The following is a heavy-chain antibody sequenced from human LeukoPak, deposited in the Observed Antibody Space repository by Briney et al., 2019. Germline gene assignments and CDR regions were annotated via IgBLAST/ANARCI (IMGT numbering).Heavy chain of an antibody. CDR1: EYTFTSYW. J-gene: IGHJ4*02. CDR2: IYPGDSDT. V-gene: IGHV5-51*01. CDR3: ARRTDGWSLDY. Sequence: GESLKISCKGSEYTFTSYWIGWVRHMPGKGLEWMGIIYPGDSDTRYSPSFQGQVTISADKSISTAYLQWSSLKASDTAMYYCARRTDGWSLDYRGQGTLVTVSS. D-gene: IGHD6-19*01.